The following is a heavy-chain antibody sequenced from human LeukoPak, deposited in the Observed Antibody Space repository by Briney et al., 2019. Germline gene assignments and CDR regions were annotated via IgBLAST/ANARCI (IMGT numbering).Heavy chain of an antibody. CDR3: ARVKRVPEVWLDP. V-gene: IGHV1-8*01. CDR2: INPNSLIP. Sequence: ASVKVSCKASGYTLSDYDINWVRQATGQGLEYMGWINPNSLIPGYAQKFQGRVTLTMDTSINTAYMELSGLTSDDTAVYYCARVKRVPEVWLDPWGQGTLVTVSS. CDR1: GYTLSDYD. J-gene: IGHJ5*02. D-gene: IGHD6-25*01.